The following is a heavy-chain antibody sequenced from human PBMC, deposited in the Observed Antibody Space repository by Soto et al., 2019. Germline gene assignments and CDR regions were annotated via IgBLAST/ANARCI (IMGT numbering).Heavy chain of an antibody. CDR1: GFTVSSNY. CDR3: ARDRGIVVVINYYYYGMDV. CDR2: IYSGGST. Sequence: GGSLRLSCAASGFTVSSNYMSWVRQAPGKGLEWVSVIYSGGSTYYADSVKGRFTISRDNSKNTLYLQMNSLRAEDTAVYYCARDRGIVVVINYYYYGMDVWGQGTTVTVSS. V-gene: IGHV3-66*01. J-gene: IGHJ6*02. D-gene: IGHD3-22*01.